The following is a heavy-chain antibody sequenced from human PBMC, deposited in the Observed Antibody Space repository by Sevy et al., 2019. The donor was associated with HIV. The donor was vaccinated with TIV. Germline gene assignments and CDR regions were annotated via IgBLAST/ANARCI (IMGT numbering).Heavy chain of an antibody. CDR3: AREDQYYDILTGYYPMGYYYGMDV. CDR2: ISAYNGNT. CDR1: GYTFTSYG. J-gene: IGHJ6*02. V-gene: IGHV1-18*01. D-gene: IGHD3-9*01. Sequence: ASVKVSCKASGYTFTSYGISWVRQAPGQGLEWMGWISAYNGNTNYAQKLQGRVTMTTDTSTSTAYMELRSLRSDETAVYYWAREDQYYDILTGYYPMGYYYGMDVWGQGTTVTVSS.